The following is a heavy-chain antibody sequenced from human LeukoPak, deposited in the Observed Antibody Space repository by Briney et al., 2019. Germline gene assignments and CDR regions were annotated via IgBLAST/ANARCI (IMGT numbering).Heavy chain of an antibody. CDR1: GFTFSSYG. Sequence: GGSLRLSCAASGFTFSSYGMQWVRQAPGKWLEWEAVVWYDGSNKYYADSVKGRFTISRDNSKNTLYLQMNSLRAEDTAVYYCARDRGVAAAGTLDYWGQGTLVTVSS. V-gene: IGHV3-33*01. D-gene: IGHD6-13*01. CDR2: VWYDGSNK. J-gene: IGHJ4*02. CDR3: ARDRGVAAAGTLDY.